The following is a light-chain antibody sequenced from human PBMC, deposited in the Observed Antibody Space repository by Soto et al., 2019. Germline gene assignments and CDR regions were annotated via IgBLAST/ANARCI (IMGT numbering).Light chain of an antibody. V-gene: IGLV2-23*01. CDR3: CSYAGSRV. CDR1: SSDVGSYNL. J-gene: IGLJ3*02. CDR2: EGS. Sequence: QSALTQPASVSGSPGQSITISCTGTSSDVGSYNLVSWYQQHPGKAPKLMIYEGSKRPSGVSNRFSGSKSGNTASLTISGLQAEDVADYYCCSYAGSRVFGGGTKVTVL.